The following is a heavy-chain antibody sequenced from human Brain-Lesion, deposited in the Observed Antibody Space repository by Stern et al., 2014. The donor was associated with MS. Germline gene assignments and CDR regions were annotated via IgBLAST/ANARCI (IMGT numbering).Heavy chain of an antibody. CDR2: LSYDGGNE. J-gene: IGHJ4*02. D-gene: IGHD3/OR15-3a*01. V-gene: IGHV3-30-3*01. CDR3: ARGADSDFWTGYRSGIY. CDR1: GFSFSRYS. Sequence: VQLVESGGGVVQPGGSLRLSCAASGFSFSRYSMHWVRQAPGKGLGWVAVLSYDGGNEFYAKSVKGRFTISRDNSKDTLYMQMNSLRDEDTAVYYCARGADSDFWTGYRSGIYWGQGTLVTVAS.